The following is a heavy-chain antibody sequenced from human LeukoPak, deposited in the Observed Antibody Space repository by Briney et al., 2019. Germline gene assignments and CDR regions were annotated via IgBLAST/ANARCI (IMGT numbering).Heavy chain of an antibody. Sequence: GGSLRLSCAASGFTFSTYSMNWVRQAPGKGLEWVSSISSSSSYIYYADSVKGRFTISRDNAKNSLYLQMNSLRAEDTAVYYCARGGGSYDILTGYYYYYMDVWGKGTTVTVSS. CDR3: ARGGGSYDILTGYYYYYMDV. V-gene: IGHV3-21*01. CDR2: ISSSSSYI. D-gene: IGHD3-9*01. CDR1: GFTFSTYS. J-gene: IGHJ6*03.